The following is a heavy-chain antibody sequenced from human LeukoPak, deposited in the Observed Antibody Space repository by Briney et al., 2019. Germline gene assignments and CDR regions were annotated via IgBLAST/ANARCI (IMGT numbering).Heavy chain of an antibody. D-gene: IGHD3-22*01. CDR2: ISGSDGST. CDR3: AKDDPYYYDSSGQDF. V-gene: IGHV3-23*01. CDR1: GITFSYYT. Sequence: GGSLRLSYAASGITFSYYTMSWVRQAPGKGLEWVSGISGSDGSTYYADSVKGRFAISRDNSKNTLYLQMNSLRAEDTAVYYCAKDDPYYYDSSGQDFWGQGTLVTVSS. J-gene: IGHJ4*02.